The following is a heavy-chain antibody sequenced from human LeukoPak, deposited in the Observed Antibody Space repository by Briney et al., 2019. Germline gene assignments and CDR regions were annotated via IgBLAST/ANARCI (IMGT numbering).Heavy chain of an antibody. Sequence: SETLSPTCAVYGGSFSGYYWSWIRQPPEKGLEWIGEINHSGSTNYNPSLKSRVTISVDTSKNQFSLKLSSVTAADTAVYYCATVGYSSGYSDAFDIWGQATMVTVSS. D-gene: IGHD3-22*01. V-gene: IGHV4-34*01. CDR2: INHSGST. CDR3: ATVGYSSGYSDAFDI. CDR1: GGSFSGYY. J-gene: IGHJ3*02.